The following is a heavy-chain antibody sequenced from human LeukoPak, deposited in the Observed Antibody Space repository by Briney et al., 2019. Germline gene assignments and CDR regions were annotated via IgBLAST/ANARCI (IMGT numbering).Heavy chain of an antibody. CDR2: ISWNSGSI. V-gene: IGHV3-9*01. CDR1: GFTFDDYA. CDR3: AKSSLRVGGSDPPDY. J-gene: IGHJ4*02. D-gene: IGHD6-25*01. Sequence: PGGSLRLSCAASGFTFDDYAMHWVRQAPGKGLEWVSGISWNSGSIGYADSVKGRFTISRDNAKNSLYLQMNSLRAEDTALYYCAKSSLRVGGSDPPDYWGQGTLVTVSS.